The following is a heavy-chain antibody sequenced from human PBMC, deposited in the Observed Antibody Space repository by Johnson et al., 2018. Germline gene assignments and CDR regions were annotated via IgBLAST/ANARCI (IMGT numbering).Heavy chain of an antibody. CDR1: GFTFDGYA. Sequence: VQLVESGGGLVQPGRSLRLSCAASGFTFDGYAMHWVRQAPGKGLEWVSGISWNSGRIAYADSVKDRFTIARDNAKNSLYLQMNSLRAEDTALYYCAKAYGAYYYYMDVWGKGTTVTVSS. J-gene: IGHJ6*03. CDR3: AKAYGAYYYYMDV. V-gene: IGHV3-9*01. D-gene: IGHD3-10*01. CDR2: ISWNSGRI.